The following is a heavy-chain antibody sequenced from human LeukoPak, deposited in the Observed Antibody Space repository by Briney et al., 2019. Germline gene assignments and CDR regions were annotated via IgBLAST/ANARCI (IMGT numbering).Heavy chain of an antibody. Sequence: SETLSLTCTVSGGSISSYYWSWIRQPPGKRLEWIGYIYYSGSTNYNPSLKSRVTISVDTSKNQFSLKLSSVTAADTAVYYCARVDGNFAFDYWGQGTLVTVSS. V-gene: IGHV4-59*01. CDR3: ARVDGNFAFDY. J-gene: IGHJ4*02. CDR2: IYYSGST. CDR1: GGSISSYY. D-gene: IGHD1-14*01.